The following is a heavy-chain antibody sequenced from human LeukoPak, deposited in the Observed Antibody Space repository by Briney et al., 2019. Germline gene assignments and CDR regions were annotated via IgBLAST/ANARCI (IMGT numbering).Heavy chain of an antibody. V-gene: IGHV3-30-3*01. CDR2: ISYDGSNK. D-gene: IGHD5-24*01. J-gene: IGHJ3*01. CDR1: GFTFSSYA. CDR3: ARGEGNRDGYKV. Sequence: GRSLRLSCAASGFTFSSYAMHWVRQAPGKGLEWVAVISYDGSNKYYADSVKGRFTISRDNSKNTLYLQMNSLRAEDTAVYYCARGEGNRDGYKVWGQGTMVTVSS.